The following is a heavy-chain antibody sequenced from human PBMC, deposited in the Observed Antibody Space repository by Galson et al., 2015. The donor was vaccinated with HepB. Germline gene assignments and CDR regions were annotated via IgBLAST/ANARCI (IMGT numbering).Heavy chain of an antibody. CDR1: GFTFSYYA. CDR3: AKVFPEKTDGWYRQALYYFDS. J-gene: IGHJ4*02. Sequence: SLRLSCAASGFTFSYYAMAWVRQAPGKGLEWISAITPSGDNTYSADSMRGRFILSRDNSQNTLFLQMNSLRADDTAIYFCAKVFPEKTDGWYRQALYYFDSWGQGTRVTVSS. D-gene: IGHD6-19*01. V-gene: IGHV3-23*01. CDR2: ITPSGDNT.